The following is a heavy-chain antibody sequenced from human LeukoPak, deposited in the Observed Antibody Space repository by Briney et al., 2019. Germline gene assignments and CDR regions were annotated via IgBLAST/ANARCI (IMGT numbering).Heavy chain of an antibody. V-gene: IGHV3-21*01. CDR1: GFTFSSYS. CDR3: ARAGPGSSSLDY. CDR2: ISSSSSYI. J-gene: IGHJ4*02. D-gene: IGHD6-6*01. Sequence: PGGSLRLSCAASGFTFSSYSMNWVRQAPGKGLEWVSSISSSSSYIYYADSVKGRFTISRDNAKNSLYLQMNSLRAEDTAVYYRARAGPGSSSLDYWGQGTLVTVSS.